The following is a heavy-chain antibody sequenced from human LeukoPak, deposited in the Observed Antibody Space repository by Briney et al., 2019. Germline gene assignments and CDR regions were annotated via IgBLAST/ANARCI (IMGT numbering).Heavy chain of an antibody. Sequence: GGSLRLSCAASGFTFSSYWMSWVRQAPGKGLEWVANIKQGGSEKYYVDSVKGRFTISRGNAKNSLYLQMNSLRAEDTAVYYCARGTFGGVITHTFDYWGQGTLVTVSS. CDR2: IKQGGSEK. CDR3: ARGTFGGVITHTFDY. V-gene: IGHV3-7*01. CDR1: GFTFSSYW. D-gene: IGHD3-16*02. J-gene: IGHJ4*02.